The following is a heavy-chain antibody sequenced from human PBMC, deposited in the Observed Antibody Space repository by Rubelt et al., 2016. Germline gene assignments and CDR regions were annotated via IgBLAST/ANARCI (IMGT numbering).Heavy chain of an antibody. V-gene: IGHV1-18*01. CDR2: ISAYTGNT. CDR3: ARGYCSSANCLFNWFDP. J-gene: IGHJ5*02. CDR1: GGNFSSYG. D-gene: IGHD2-2*01. Sequence: QVQLVQSGAEVKKPGSSVKVSCKASGGNFSSYGISWVRQAPGQGLEWMGWISAYTGNTNYAQKLQGRVTMTTDTSTSTAYMELRSLRADDTAMYFCARGYCSSANCLFNWFDPWGQGTLVTVSS.